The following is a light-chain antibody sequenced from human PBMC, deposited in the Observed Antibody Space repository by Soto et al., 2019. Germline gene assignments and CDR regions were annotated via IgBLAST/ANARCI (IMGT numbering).Light chain of an antibody. V-gene: IGKV3-15*01. CDR3: HQYNNWSRT. J-gene: IGKJ1*01. Sequence: EVAVTQSPATLSVSPGERVTLSCRASQSVSSNLAWYPQKPGRAPRLLIYGASTRATGIPARFSGSGSGTEFTLTISSPQSEDFAVYYGHQYNNWSRTFGRGTKVEIK. CDR2: GAS. CDR1: QSVSSN.